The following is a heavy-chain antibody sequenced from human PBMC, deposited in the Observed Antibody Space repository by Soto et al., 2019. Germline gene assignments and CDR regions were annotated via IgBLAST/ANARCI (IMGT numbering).Heavy chain of an antibody. D-gene: IGHD6-6*01. Sequence: EVQLAESGGGLAQPGGSLRLSCAASGFTLSGYAMDWVRQAPGKGLEYVSGISSNGVGTYCANSVQGRFTIARDNSKTTVYLPTGSLRHKDMAVYYCARRARPDFYYMDVWGKGTTVTVSS. CDR2: ISSNGVGT. CDR1: GFTLSGYA. V-gene: IGHV3-64*01. CDR3: ARRARPDFYYMDV. J-gene: IGHJ6*03.